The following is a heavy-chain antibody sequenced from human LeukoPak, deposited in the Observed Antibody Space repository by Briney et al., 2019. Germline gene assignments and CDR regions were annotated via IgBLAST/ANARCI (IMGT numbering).Heavy chain of an antibody. D-gene: IGHD6-13*01. CDR1: GASIRSYY. Sequence: PSETLSLTCTVSGASIRSYYWSWIRQPPGKGLEWIGYHHHSGCTNYNPSLKSRVTISVDTSKNQFSLKLTSVTAADTAVYYCAEGSMWYGSWGQGTLVTVSS. J-gene: IGHJ5*02. V-gene: IGHV4-59*01. CDR2: HHHSGCT. CDR3: AEGSMWYGS.